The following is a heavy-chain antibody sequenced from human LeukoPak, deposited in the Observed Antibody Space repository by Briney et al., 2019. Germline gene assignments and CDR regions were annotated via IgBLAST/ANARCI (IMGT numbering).Heavy chain of an antibody. CDR1: GGSISSSSYC. Sequence: SETLSLTCTVSGGSISSSSYCWGWIRQPPGKGLEWIGSIYYSGSTYYNPSLKSRVTISVDTPKNQFSLKLSSVTAADTAVYYCARGFNNWNYVYRVIYYFDYWGQGTLVTVSS. D-gene: IGHD1-7*01. J-gene: IGHJ4*02. CDR2: IYYSGST. CDR3: ARGFNNWNYVYRVIYYFDY. V-gene: IGHV4-39*07.